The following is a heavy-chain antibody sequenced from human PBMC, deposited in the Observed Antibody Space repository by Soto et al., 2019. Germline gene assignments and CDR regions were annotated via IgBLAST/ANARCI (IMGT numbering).Heavy chain of an antibody. J-gene: IGHJ6*02. Sequence: GASVKVSCKASGYTFTSYAMHWVRQAPGQRLEWMGWINAGNGNTKYSQKFQGRVTITRDTSASTAYMELSSLRSEDTAVYYCARAPPEWLRYYYYGMDVWGQGTTVTVSS. D-gene: IGHD5-12*01. CDR2: INAGNGNT. CDR1: GYTFTSYA. CDR3: ARAPPEWLRYYYYGMDV. V-gene: IGHV1-3*01.